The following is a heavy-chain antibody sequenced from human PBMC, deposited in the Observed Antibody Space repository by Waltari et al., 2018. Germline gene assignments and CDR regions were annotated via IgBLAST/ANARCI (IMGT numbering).Heavy chain of an antibody. Sequence: QVQLVQSGAEVKKPGSSVKVSCKASGGTVSSHAISWVRQAPGQGLEWMGGILPIFGTANYAQKFQGRVTITADESTSTAYMELSSLRSEDTAVYYCARRYCSSTSCYPVDAFDIWGQGTMVTVSS. D-gene: IGHD2-2*01. CDR1: GGTVSSHA. J-gene: IGHJ3*02. V-gene: IGHV1-69*12. CDR3: ARRYCSSTSCYPVDAFDI. CDR2: ILPIFGTA.